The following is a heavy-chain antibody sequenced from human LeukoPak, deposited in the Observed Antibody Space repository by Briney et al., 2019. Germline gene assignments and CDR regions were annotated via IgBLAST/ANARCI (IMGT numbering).Heavy chain of an antibody. CDR2: ISGSGGST. J-gene: IGHJ4*02. Sequence: GSLRLSCAASGFTFSSYAMSWVRQAPGKGLEWVSAISGSGGSTYYADSVKGRFTISRDNSKNTLYLQMNSLRAEDTAVYYCAKDGAMVRGVIRYYFDYWGQGTLVTVSS. V-gene: IGHV3-23*01. CDR1: GFTFSSYA. D-gene: IGHD3-10*01. CDR3: AKDGAMVRGVIRYYFDY.